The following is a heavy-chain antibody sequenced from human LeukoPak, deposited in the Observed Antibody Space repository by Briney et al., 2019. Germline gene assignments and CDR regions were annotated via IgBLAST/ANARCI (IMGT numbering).Heavy chain of an antibody. Sequence: ASVKVSCKASGYTFTSYGISWVRQAPGQGLKWMGWISAYNGNTNYAQKLQGRVTMTTDTSTSTAYMELRSLRSDDTVVYYCARVPSNPNYDFWSGYYFDYWGQGTLVTVSS. CDR3: ARVPSNPNYDFWSGYYFDY. V-gene: IGHV1-18*01. CDR2: ISAYNGNT. J-gene: IGHJ4*02. D-gene: IGHD3-3*01. CDR1: GYTFTSYG.